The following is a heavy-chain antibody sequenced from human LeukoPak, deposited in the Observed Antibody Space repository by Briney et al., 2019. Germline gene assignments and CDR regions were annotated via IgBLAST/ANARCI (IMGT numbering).Heavy chain of an antibody. V-gene: IGHV3-9*01. D-gene: IGHD3-22*01. J-gene: IGHJ4*02. CDR3: AKGLDYYDSNGQRXFDY. Sequence: PGRSLRLSCAASGFTFDNYAIHWVRQAPGKGLEWVSGISWNSGSKAYADSVKGRFTISRDNAKNSLYPQMKSLRVEDTALYYCAKGLDYYDSNGQRXFDYWGQGTLVTVSS. CDR2: ISWNSGSK. CDR1: GFTFDNYA.